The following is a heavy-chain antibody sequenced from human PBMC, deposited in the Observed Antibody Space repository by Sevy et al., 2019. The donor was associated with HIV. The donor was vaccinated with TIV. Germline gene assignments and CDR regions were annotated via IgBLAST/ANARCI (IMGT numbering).Heavy chain of an antibody. Sequence: ASVKVSCKASGGTFSSYAISWVRQAPGQGLEWMGGIIPIFGTANYAQKFQGRVTITADESTSTAYMELSSLRSEDTAVYYCARAGGSSWSPLYYFDYWGQGTLVTVSS. V-gene: IGHV1-69*13. CDR1: GGTFSSYA. CDR2: IIPIFGTA. CDR3: ARAGGSSWSPLYYFDY. D-gene: IGHD6-13*01. J-gene: IGHJ4*02.